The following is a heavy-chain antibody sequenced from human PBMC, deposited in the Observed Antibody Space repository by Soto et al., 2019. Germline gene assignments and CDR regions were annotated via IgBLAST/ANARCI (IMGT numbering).Heavy chain of an antibody. V-gene: IGHV3-53*01. CDR2: IYSGGST. Sequence: ESGGGLIQPGGSLRLSCEVSGFSVTASYMSWVRQAPGKGLEWVSVIYSGGSTYYIDSVKGRFSISRDISKNTLYLQMNSLRAADTAVYYCHGYGYWGQGTLVTVSS. CDR1: GFSVTASY. D-gene: IGHD5-12*01. J-gene: IGHJ4*02. CDR3: HGYGY.